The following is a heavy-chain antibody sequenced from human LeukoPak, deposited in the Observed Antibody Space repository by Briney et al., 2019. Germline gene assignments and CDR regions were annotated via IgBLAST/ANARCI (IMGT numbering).Heavy chain of an antibody. V-gene: IGHV3-74*01. CDR3: VRYRPAPA. Sequence: GGSLRLSCGASGFXFSNYYMHWVRQAPGEGLVWISGINTDGSSNYYGDSVKGRFTISRDNARKTLYLLMSSLRAEDSAIYYCVRYRPAPAWGQGTLVTVAS. D-gene: IGHD3-16*02. CDR2: INTDGSSN. CDR1: GFXFSNYY. J-gene: IGHJ4*02.